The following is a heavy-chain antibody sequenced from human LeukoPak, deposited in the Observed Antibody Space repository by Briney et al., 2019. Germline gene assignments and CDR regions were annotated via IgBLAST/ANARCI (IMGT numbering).Heavy chain of an antibody. Sequence: PSETLSLTCAVSGGSISSGGYSWRWVRQPPGTGLEWIGYIYHSGSTYYNPSLKSRVTISVDRSKNQFSLKLSSVTAADTAVYYCARTKGSGAFDIWGQGTMVTVSS. CDR2: IYHSGST. D-gene: IGHD2-8*01. CDR1: GGSISSGGYS. CDR3: ARTKGSGAFDI. J-gene: IGHJ3*02. V-gene: IGHV4-30-2*01.